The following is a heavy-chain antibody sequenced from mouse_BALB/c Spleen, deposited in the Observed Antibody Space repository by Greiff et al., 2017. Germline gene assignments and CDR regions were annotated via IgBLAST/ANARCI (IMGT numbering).Heavy chain of an antibody. J-gene: IGHJ2*01. D-gene: IGHD1-1*01. Sequence: EVKLVESGGGLVQPGGSLKLSCAASGFTFSSYGMSWVRQTPDKRLELVATINSNGGSTYYPDSVKGRFTISRDNAKNTLYLQMSSLKSEDTAMYYCARRSSTSVVGRGFDYWGQGTTVTVSA. V-gene: IGHV5-6-3*01. CDR2: INSNGGST. CDR1: GFTFSSYG. CDR3: ARRSSTSVVGRGFDY.